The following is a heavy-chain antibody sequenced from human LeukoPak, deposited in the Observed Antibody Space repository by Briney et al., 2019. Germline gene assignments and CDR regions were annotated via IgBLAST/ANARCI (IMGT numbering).Heavy chain of an antibody. CDR2: IYYSGST. D-gene: IGHD2-21*02. V-gene: IGHV4-59*08. CDR3: ARHGGDLLYYYYGMDV. Sequence: PSETLSLTCTVSGGSISSYYWSWIRQPPGKGLEWIGYIYYSGSTNYNPSLKSRVTISVDTSKNQFSLKLSSVTAADTAVYYCARHGGDLLYYYYGMDVWGQGTTVTVSS. CDR1: GGSISSYY. J-gene: IGHJ6*02.